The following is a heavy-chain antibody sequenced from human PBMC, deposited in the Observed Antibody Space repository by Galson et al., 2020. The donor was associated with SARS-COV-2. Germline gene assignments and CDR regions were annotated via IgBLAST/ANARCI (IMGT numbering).Heavy chain of an antibody. CDR2: INSDGSST. D-gene: IGHD3-3*01. CDR1: GFTFSSYW. J-gene: IGHJ6*02. Sequence: TGGSLRLSCAASGFTFSSYWMHWVRQAPGKGLVWVSRINSDGSSTRYADSVKGRFTISRDNAKNTLYLQMNSLRAEDTAVYYCARDRTAYYDFWSGYYSQHYYCYGMDVWGQGTTVTVAS. CDR3: ARDRTAYYDFWSGYYSQHYYCYGMDV. V-gene: IGHV3-74*01.